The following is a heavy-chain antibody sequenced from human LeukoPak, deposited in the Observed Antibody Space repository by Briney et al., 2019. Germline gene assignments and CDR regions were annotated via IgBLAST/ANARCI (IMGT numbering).Heavy chain of an antibody. CDR3: ARDYYDSSGYYYDAFDI. CDR2: INTYNGNT. CDR1: GHTFTSYG. V-gene: IGHV1-18*01. J-gene: IGHJ3*02. Sequence: ASVKVSCKASGHTFTSYGISWVRQAPGQGLEWMGWINTYNGNTNYAQKLQGRVTMTTDTSTNTAYMELRSLRSDDTAVYYCARDYYDSSGYYYDAFDIWGQGTMVTVSS. D-gene: IGHD3-22*01.